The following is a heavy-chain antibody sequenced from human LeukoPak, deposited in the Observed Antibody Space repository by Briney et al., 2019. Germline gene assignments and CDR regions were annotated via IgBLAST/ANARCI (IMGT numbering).Heavy chain of an antibody. V-gene: IGHV1-2*02. D-gene: IGHD3-22*01. J-gene: IGHJ4*02. Sequence: ASVKVSCKASGYTFTGYYMHWVQQAPGQGLEWMGWINPNSGGTKYAQKFQGRVTLTRDTSISTAYMELNRLRSDDTAVYYCTRSTWDSSSGYYPDYWGQGTLVTVSS. CDR2: INPNSGGT. CDR1: GYTFTGYY. CDR3: TRSTWDSSSGYYPDY.